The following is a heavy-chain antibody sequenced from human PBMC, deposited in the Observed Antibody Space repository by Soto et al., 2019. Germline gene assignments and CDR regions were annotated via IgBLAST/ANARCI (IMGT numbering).Heavy chain of an antibody. V-gene: IGHV4-59*01. D-gene: IGHD6-13*01. Sequence: SETLSLTCTVSGDSISSYYWSWIRQPPGKGLEWIGYIYYSGSTNYSPSLKSRVTISVDTSKNQFSLNLSSVTAADTAVYYCAREGVSSSWYYYYALDVWGQGTTVTVSS. CDR1: GDSISSYY. CDR2: IYYSGST. CDR3: AREGVSSSWYYYYALDV. J-gene: IGHJ6*02.